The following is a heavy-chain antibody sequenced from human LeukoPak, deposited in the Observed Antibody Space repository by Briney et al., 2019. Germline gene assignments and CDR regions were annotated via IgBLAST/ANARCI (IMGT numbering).Heavy chain of an antibody. Sequence: ASVKVSCKASGYTFNSYGISWVRQAPGQGLEWMGWISGYNGNTKYAQKLQGRVTMTTDTSTSTAYMELSSLRSEDTAVYYCAGYSSSWYRGWFDPWGQGTLVTVSS. CDR3: AGYSSSWYRGWFDP. V-gene: IGHV1-18*01. CDR1: GYTFNSYG. J-gene: IGHJ5*02. D-gene: IGHD6-13*01. CDR2: ISGYNGNT.